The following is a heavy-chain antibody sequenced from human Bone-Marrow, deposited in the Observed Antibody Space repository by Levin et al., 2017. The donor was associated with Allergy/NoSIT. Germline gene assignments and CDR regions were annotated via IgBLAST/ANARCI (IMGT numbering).Heavy chain of an antibody. CDR1: GGSIRSSY. CDR3: ARMLDIVATIDNWYFDL. CDR2: IYYSGST. J-gene: IGHJ2*01. D-gene: IGHD5-12*01. Sequence: SQTLSLPCTVSGGSIRSSYWSWIRQPPGKGLEWIGYIYYSGSTNYNPSLKSRVTISVDTSKNQFSLKLSSVTAADTAVYYCARMLDIVATIDNWYFDLWGRGTLVTVSS. V-gene: IGHV4-59*01.